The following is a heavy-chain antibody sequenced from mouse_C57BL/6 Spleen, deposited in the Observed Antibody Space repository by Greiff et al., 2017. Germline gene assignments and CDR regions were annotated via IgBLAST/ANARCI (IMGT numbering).Heavy chain of an antibody. V-gene: IGHV1-15*01. D-gene: IGHD2-1*01. CDR2: IDPETGGT. J-gene: IGHJ4*01. CDR3: TRDGLYGRGDY. CDR1: GYTFTDYE. Sequence: VQRVESGAELVRPGASVTLSCKASGYTFTDYEMHWVKQTPVHGLEWIGAIDPETGGTAYNQKFKGKAILTADKSSSTAYMELRSLTAEDSAVYYCTRDGLYGRGDYWGQGTSVTVSS.